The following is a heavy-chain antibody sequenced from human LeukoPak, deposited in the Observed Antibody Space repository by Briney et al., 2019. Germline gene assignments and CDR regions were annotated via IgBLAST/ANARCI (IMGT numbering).Heavy chain of an antibody. CDR3: ARDQYDTWSRRGNFDS. Sequence: GGSLRLSCAASGFTFSSYGMHWVRQAPGKGLEWVAVIWYDGSDKYYADSVKGRFTISRDNSKNTLYLQMNSLRAEDTAVYYCARDQYDTWSRRGNFDSWGQGTLVIVSS. CDR2: IWYDGSDK. V-gene: IGHV3-33*01. J-gene: IGHJ4*02. D-gene: IGHD3-3*01. CDR1: GFTFSSYG.